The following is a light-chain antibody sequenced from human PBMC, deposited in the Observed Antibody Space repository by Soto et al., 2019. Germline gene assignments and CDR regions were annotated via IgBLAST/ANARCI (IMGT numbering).Light chain of an antibody. Sequence: SYELTQPLSVSVALGQTARITCGGNNIGSKNVHWYQQRPGQAPVLVIYRDSNRPSGIPERFSGSNSGNTATLTISRAQAGDEAEYYCQAWDSTTARVLGGGTKVTVL. J-gene: IGLJ3*02. V-gene: IGLV3-9*01. CDR2: RDS. CDR3: QAWDSTTARV. CDR1: NIGSKN.